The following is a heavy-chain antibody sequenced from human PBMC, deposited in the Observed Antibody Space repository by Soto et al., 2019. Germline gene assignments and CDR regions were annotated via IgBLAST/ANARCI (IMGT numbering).Heavy chain of an antibody. J-gene: IGHJ6*02. CDR1: GYTFTGYY. Sequence: ASVKVSCKASGYTFTGYYVHWVQQAPGQGLEWMGWINPNSGDTYLAQRFQGRVTMNRDTSIGTAYMELRGLTSDDTAEYYCAKGGAIVAAGTRVYLYNAMDVWGQGTTVT. V-gene: IGHV1-2*02. D-gene: IGHD1-26*01. CDR3: AKGGAIVAAGTRVYLYNAMDV. CDR2: INPNSGDT.